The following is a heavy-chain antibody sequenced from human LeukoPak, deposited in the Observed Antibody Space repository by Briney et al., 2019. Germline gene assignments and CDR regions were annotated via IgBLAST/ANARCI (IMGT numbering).Heavy chain of an antibody. CDR1: GGSVSSGSYY. CDR3: ARGSTVVRGIIITGGYYFDY. Sequence: SETLSLTCTVSGGSVSSGSYYWSWIRQPPGKGLEWIGYIYYSGSTNYNPSLKSRVTISVDTSKNQFSLKLSSVTAADTAVYYCARGSTVVRGIIITGGYYFDYWGQGTLVTVSS. J-gene: IGHJ4*02. V-gene: IGHV4-61*01. CDR2: IYYSGST. D-gene: IGHD3-10*01.